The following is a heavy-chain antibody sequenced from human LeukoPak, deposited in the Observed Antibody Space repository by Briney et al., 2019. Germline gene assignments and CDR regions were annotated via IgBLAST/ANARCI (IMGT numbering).Heavy chain of an antibody. Sequence: GGSLRLSCAASGFTITNAWMSWVRLVPGKGLEWLGRIKSKTDGGRTDYAAPVKGRLTISRDDSKNTMYLQINSLKTGDTAVDYCSTGRSGGSWRNAFDIWGQGTMVTVSS. V-gene: IGHV3-15*01. CDR2: IKSKTDGGRT. CDR3: STGRSGGSWRNAFDI. J-gene: IGHJ3*02. CDR1: GFTITNAW. D-gene: IGHD2-15*01.